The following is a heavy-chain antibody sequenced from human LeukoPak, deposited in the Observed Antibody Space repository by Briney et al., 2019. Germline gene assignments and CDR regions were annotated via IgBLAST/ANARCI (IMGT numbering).Heavy chain of an antibody. V-gene: IGHV3-7*01. CDR3: ARGKGSYSSSWYPFYYYYCGMDV. J-gene: IGHJ6*02. CDR2: IKQDGSEK. D-gene: IGHD6-13*01. CDR1: GFTFSSYW. Sequence: PGGSLRLSCAASGFTFSSYWMSWVRQAPGKGLEWVANIKQDGSEKYYVDSVKGRFTISRDNAKNSLYLRMNSLRAEDTAVYYCARGKGSYSSSWYPFYYYYCGMDVWGQGTTVTVSS.